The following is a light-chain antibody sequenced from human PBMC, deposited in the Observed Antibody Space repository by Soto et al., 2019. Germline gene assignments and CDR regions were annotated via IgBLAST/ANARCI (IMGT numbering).Light chain of an antibody. CDR1: QSVSSW. J-gene: IGKJ1*01. CDR3: QQYNKYSWT. Sequence: DIQMTQSPSTLSASVGDRVTITCRASQSVSSWLAWYQQKPGKAPKLLIYDASNLESGVPSRFSGRGSGTEFTLTISSLQPYDFATYYCQQYNKYSWTFGQGTKVEVK. V-gene: IGKV1-5*01. CDR2: DAS.